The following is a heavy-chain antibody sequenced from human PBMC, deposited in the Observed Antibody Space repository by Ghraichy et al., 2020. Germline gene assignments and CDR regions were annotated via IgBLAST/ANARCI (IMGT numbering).Heavy chain of an antibody. J-gene: IGHJ4*02. CDR1: GFTFSSYW. D-gene: IGHD3-22*01. CDR3: ARLYNRFTMIVLVTYFDY. V-gene: IGHV3-7*03. Sequence: GGSLRLSCAASGFTFSSYWMSWVRQAPGKGLEWVANIKQDGSEKYYVDSVKGRFTISRDNAKNSLYLQMNSLRPEDTAMYYCARLYNRFTMIVLVTYFDYWAREPWSPSPQ. CDR2: IKQDGSEK.